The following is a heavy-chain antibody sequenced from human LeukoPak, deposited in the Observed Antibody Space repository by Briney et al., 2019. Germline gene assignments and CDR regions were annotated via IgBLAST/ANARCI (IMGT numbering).Heavy chain of an antibody. Sequence: GGSLRLSCAASGFTFSSYVMHWVRQAPGKGLEWVAVISYDGSNKYYADSVKGRFTISRDHSKNTLYLQMNSLRAEDTAVYYCARVLSVAGILMAFDIWGQGTMVTVSS. CDR2: ISYDGSNK. J-gene: IGHJ3*02. CDR3: ARVLSVAGILMAFDI. V-gene: IGHV3-30-3*01. CDR1: GFTFSSYV. D-gene: IGHD6-19*01.